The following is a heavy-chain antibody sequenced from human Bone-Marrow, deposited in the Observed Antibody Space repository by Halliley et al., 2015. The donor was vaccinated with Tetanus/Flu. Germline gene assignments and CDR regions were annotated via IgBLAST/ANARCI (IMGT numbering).Heavy chain of an antibody. Sequence: IANDGSNKYYADSVKGRFTISRDNSKNTVFLQMNSLGAEDAAVYYCAREGGARFWRGYLAYWGQGTLVTVSS. CDR2: IANDGSNK. D-gene: IGHD3-3*01. CDR3: AREGGARFWRGYLAY. J-gene: IGHJ4*02. V-gene: IGHV3-30-3*01.